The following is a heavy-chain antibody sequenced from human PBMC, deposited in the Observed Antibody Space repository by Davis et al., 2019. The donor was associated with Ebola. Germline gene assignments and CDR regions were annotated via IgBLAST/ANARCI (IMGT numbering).Heavy chain of an antibody. V-gene: IGHV4-34*01. CDR3: ARGGDDSSGYSNDY. D-gene: IGHD3-22*01. CDR1: GGSFSAYY. J-gene: IGHJ4*02. CDR2: INHSGST. Sequence: MPSETLSLTCAVYGGSFSAYYWSWIRQPPGKGLEWIGEINHSGSTNYNPSLKSRVTISVDTSKNQFSLKLTSVTAADTAVYYCARGGDDSSGYSNDYWGQGTLVTVSS.